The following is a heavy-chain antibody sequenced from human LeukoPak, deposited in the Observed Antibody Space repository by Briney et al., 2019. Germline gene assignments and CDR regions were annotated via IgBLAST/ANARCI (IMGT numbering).Heavy chain of an antibody. CDR2: VNHGGSA. CDR3: ATTDWSTRDSSEYYFDY. CDR1: GGSIRGYY. V-gene: IGHV4-34*01. J-gene: IGHJ4*02. Sequence: SETLSLTCAVYGGSIRGYYWSWIRQSPGKGLEWIGEVNHGGSANYNPSLKSRVTISVDTSTNHFSLKMSSVTAADTAVYSCATTDWSTRDSSEYYFDYWGQGTLVTVSS. D-gene: IGHD3-22*01.